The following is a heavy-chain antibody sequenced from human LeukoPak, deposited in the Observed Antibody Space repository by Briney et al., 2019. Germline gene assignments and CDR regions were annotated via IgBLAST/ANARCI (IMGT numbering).Heavy chain of an antibody. CDR1: GYSFTSYG. D-gene: IGHD1-26*01. Sequence: GASVKVSCKSSGYSFTSYGISWVRQAPGQGLEWMGWISPYNGNTNYAQKYQGRVTMTTDTSTTTAYMELRSLRSDDTAVHYCARGKSGSYFGWFDPWGQGTLVTVSS. CDR2: ISPYNGNT. V-gene: IGHV1-18*01. CDR3: ARGKSGSYFGWFDP. J-gene: IGHJ5*02.